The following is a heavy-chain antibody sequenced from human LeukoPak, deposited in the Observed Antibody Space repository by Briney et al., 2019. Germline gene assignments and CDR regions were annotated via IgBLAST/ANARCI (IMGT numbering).Heavy chain of an antibody. V-gene: IGHV3-30*18. J-gene: IGHJ4*02. Sequence: QAGGPLRLSCAASGFTFSSYGMHWVRQAPGKGLEGVAVISYDGSNKYYADSVKGRFTISRDNSKNTLYLQMNSLRAEDTAVYYCAKGDYWGQGTLVTVSS. CDR1: GFTFSSYG. CDR3: AKGDY. CDR2: ISYDGSNK.